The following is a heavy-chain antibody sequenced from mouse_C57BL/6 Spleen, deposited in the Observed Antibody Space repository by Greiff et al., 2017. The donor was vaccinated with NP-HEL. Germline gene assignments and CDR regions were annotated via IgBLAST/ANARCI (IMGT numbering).Heavy chain of an antibody. CDR3: ARSHYGSSSWFAY. CDR2: INPSNGGT. D-gene: IGHD1-1*01. CDR1: GYTFTSYW. V-gene: IGHV1-53*01. Sequence: VQLQQPGTELVKPGASVKLSCKASGYTFTSYWMHWVKQRPGQGLEWIGNINPSNGGTNYNEKFKSKATLTVDKSSSTANMQLSSLTSEDSAVYYCARSHYGSSSWFAYWGQGTLVTVSA. J-gene: IGHJ3*01.